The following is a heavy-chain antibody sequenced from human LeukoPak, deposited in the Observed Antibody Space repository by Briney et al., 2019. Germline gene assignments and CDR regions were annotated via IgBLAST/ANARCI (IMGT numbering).Heavy chain of an antibody. Sequence: SQTLSLPCAISGCSVPSNSAAWNWIRQSPSRGLQWLGRTYYRSKWYKDYAVSVKSRITINPDTSKNQFSLQLDSVTPEDTAEYYCARGTLVLKYYFDYWGQGTLVTVSS. J-gene: IGHJ4*02. CDR1: GCSVPSNSAA. V-gene: IGHV6-1*01. CDR2: TYYRSKWYK. CDR3: ARGTLVLKYYFDY.